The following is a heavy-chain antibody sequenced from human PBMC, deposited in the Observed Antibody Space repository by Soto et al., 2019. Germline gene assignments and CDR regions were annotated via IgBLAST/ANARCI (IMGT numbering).Heavy chain of an antibody. Sequence: QVQLVESGGGVVQPGRSLRLSCAASGFTLSSYGMHWVRQAPGKGLEWVAIISFDGSNKYYADSVKGRFTISRDSAKNTLYLQMNSLRAEDTAVYYCAKGVQPWLGVADYWGQGTLVTVSS. V-gene: IGHV3-30*18. J-gene: IGHJ4*02. D-gene: IGHD5-12*01. CDR1: GFTLSSYG. CDR3: AKGVQPWLGVADY. CDR2: ISFDGSNK.